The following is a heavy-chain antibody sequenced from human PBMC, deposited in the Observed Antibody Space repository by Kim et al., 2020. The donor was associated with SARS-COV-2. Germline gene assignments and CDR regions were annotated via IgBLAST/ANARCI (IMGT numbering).Heavy chain of an antibody. V-gene: IGHV7-4-1*02. D-gene: IGHD3-16*02. CDR1: GYTFTNHA. Sequence: ASVKVSCKASGYTFTNHAINWVRQAPGRGLEWMGWINTDTGSPTYAPDFTGRFVFSLDTSVSTAYLQIRSLEAEDTAQYYCARVVWGGYRYIDSWGQGTLVTVSS. CDR2: INTDTGSP. CDR3: ARVVWGGYRYIDS. J-gene: IGHJ4*02.